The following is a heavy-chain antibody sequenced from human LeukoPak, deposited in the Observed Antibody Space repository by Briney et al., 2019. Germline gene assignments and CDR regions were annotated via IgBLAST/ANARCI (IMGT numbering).Heavy chain of an antibody. CDR3: ARSENSSSWSYYFDY. J-gene: IGHJ4*02. CDR1: GGSISSSSYY. V-gene: IGHV4-39*07. CDR2: IYYSGST. D-gene: IGHD6-13*01. Sequence: SETLSLTCTVSGGSISSSSYYWGWIRQPPGKGLEWIGSIYYSGSTYYNPSLKSRVTISVDTSENQFSLKLSSVTAADTAVYYCARSENSSSWSYYFDYWGQGTLVTVSS.